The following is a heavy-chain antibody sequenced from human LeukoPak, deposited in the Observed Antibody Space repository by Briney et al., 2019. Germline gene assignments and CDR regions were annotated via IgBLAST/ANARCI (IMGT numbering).Heavy chain of an antibody. V-gene: IGHV3-74*01. Sequence: GALRLSCATSGFIFSRYWMHWVRQAPGKGLVWVSRINSDGSIIDYADSVKGRFTISRDNAKNSLYLQMNSLRAEDTAVYYCAGYYYDSSGFFRWFDPWGQGTLVTVSS. CDR2: INSDGSII. CDR3: AGYYYDSSGFFRWFDP. D-gene: IGHD3-22*01. J-gene: IGHJ5*02. CDR1: GFIFSRYW.